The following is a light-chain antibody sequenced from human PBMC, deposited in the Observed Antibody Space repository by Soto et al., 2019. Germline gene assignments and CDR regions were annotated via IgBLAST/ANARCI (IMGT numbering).Light chain of an antibody. CDR3: CSYAGSSTSYV. Sequence: LAQPASVSGSPGQSITISCTGTSSDVGSYNLVSWYQQHPGKAPKLMIYEGSKRPSGVSNRFSGSKSGNTASLTISGLQAEDEADYYCCSYAGSSTSYVFGTGTKVTVL. CDR1: SSDVGSYNL. V-gene: IGLV2-23*01. J-gene: IGLJ1*01. CDR2: EGS.